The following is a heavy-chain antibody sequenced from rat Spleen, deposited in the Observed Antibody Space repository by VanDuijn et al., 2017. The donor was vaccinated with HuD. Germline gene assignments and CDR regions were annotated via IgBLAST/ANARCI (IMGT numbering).Heavy chain of an antibody. CDR2: MRYNGDT. J-gene: IGHJ2*01. D-gene: IGHD1-11*01. Sequence: QVQLKESGPVLVQASETLSLTCTVSGFSLTSYNVHWVRQPPGKGLEWMGKMRYNGDTSYNSALKSRLSIRRDIAKSQVYLKMNSLQTENTAMYFCARVGPRDGIVEYYFDYWGQGVMVTVSS. CDR3: ARVGPRDGIVEYYFDY. CDR1: GFSLTSYN. V-gene: IGHV2-63*01.